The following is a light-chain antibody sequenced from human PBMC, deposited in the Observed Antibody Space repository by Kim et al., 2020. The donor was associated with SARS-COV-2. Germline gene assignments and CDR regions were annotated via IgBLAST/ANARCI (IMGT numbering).Light chain of an antibody. J-gene: IGLJ3*02. CDR1: SSDVGGYNH. Sequence: QSALTQPASVSGSPGQSITISCSGSSSDVGGYNHVSWYQQHQGKAPKLIIYDVGTRPSGVSYRFSGSKSGNTASLTISGLQTEDEADYYCSSYTTSTTRVFGGGTQLTVL. CDR3: SSYTTSTTRV. CDR2: DVG. V-gene: IGLV2-14*03.